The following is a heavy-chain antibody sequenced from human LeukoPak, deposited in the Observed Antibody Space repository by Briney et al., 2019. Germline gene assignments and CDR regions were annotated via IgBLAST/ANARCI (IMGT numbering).Heavy chain of an antibody. V-gene: IGHV3-7*01. J-gene: IGHJ4*02. CDR2: INQDGSDK. CDR1: GFTFSSYW. Sequence: GGSLRLSCAASGFTFSSYWMSWVRQAPGKGLEWVANINQDGSDKYYVDSVKGRFTISRDNARNSLYLQMNSLRAEDTAVYYCASDYYGSGAPDYWGQGTLVTVSS. CDR3: ASDYYGSGAPDY. D-gene: IGHD3-10*01.